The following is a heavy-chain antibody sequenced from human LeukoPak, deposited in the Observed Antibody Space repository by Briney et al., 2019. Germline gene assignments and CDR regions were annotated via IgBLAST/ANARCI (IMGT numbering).Heavy chain of an antibody. CDR2: IYYRGTT. CDR1: GGSISSNHYY. J-gene: IGHJ4*02. D-gene: IGHD3-16*01. CDR3: ARHKDDYVWGTFRFVFGL. Sequence: SETLSLTCTVSGGSISSNHYYWAWIRQPPGKGLEWLGSIYYRGTTYYNPSLKSRLTISVDTYNNQFSLKLSSVTAADTSVYYCARHKDDYVWGTFRFVFGLWGQGTLVTVSS. V-gene: IGHV4-39*01.